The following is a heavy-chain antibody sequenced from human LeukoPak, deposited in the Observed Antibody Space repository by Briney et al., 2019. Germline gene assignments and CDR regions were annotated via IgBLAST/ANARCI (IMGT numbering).Heavy chain of an antibody. J-gene: IGHJ4*02. Sequence: PGGSLRLSCSASGFTFSNYALHWVRQAPGKGLEYVSVISSNGINTYYADSVKGRFTISRDNSKNTMYLQMSSLRTEDTAMYYCARESGKFDYWGQGTLVAVSS. V-gene: IGHV3-64D*06. CDR1: GFTFSNYA. CDR2: ISSNGINT. CDR3: ARESGKFDY.